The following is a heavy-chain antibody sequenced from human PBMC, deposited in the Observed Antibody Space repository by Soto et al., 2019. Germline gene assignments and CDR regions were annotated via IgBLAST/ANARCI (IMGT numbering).Heavy chain of an antibody. V-gene: IGHV1-69*01. CDR3: AINSGTVVAYYFDY. J-gene: IGHJ4*02. CDR1: GGTFSSYV. D-gene: IGHD6-13*01. CDR2: IIPIFGTG. Sequence: QVQLVQSGAEVKKSGSSVKVSCKASGGTFSSYVISWVRQAPGQGLEWKGGIIPIFGTGNYAQKFQGRVTITADESTSTAYMELNSLRSEDTALYYCAINSGTVVAYYFDYWGQGTLVTVSS.